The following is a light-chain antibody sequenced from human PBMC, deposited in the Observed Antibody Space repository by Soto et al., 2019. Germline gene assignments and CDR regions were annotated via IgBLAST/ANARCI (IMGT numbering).Light chain of an antibody. CDR3: QQYVSPPIT. V-gene: IGKV3-20*01. J-gene: IGKJ5*01. CDR1: QSVTSTY. CDR2: GAS. Sequence: EIVLTQSPGTLSLSPGERATLSCRASQSVTSTYLGWYQQKPGQAPSLLIYGASSRATGIPDRFSGSGSGTDFTLTISRLEPEDFAVYYGQQYVSPPITFGQGPRLEIK.